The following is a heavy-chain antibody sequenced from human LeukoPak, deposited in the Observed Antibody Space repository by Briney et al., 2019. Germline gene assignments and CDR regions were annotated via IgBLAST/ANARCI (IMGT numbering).Heavy chain of an antibody. J-gene: IGHJ4*02. CDR3: ARDRGSGGNNYYFDY. Sequence: PSETLSLTCSVSSGSLSTYYCSCIRQTPGRELECVWYSHYSGNTSYNPSLKSRVTISLDTSKNQITRKLSSLTPSVTAVYSCARDRGSGGNNYYFDYWGQGTLVTVSS. V-gene: IGHV4-59*01. CDR2: SHYSGNT. D-gene: IGHD1-26*01. CDR1: SGSLSTYY.